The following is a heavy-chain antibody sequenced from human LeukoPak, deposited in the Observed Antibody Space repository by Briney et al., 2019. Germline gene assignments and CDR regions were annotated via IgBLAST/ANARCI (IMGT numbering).Heavy chain of an antibody. CDR3: ARQVDTRTIFAS. CDR2: FYVDKKT. J-gene: IGHJ4*02. D-gene: IGHD1-1*01. Sequence: GGSLRLSCAASGVTVSSNYMSWIRQAPGKGLEWVSAFYVDKKTYYADSVKGRFTISRDDYKNTLDFQMNSLRAEDTAVYYCARQVDTRTIFASCGQGILVTVSS. V-gene: IGHV3-66*04. CDR1: GVTVSSNY.